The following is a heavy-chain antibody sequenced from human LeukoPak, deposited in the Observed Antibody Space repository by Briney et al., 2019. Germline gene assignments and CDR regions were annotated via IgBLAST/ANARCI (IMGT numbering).Heavy chain of an antibody. Sequence: GASVKVSCKASGYSLNAYYMHWVRQAPGKGLEWMGGFDPEDGETIYAQKFQGRVTMTEDTSTDTAYMELSSLRSEDTAVYYCATDGEGYYPGYWGQGTLVTVSS. J-gene: IGHJ4*02. CDR2: FDPEDGET. V-gene: IGHV1-24*01. CDR1: GYSLNAYY. D-gene: IGHD3-10*01. CDR3: ATDGEGYYPGY.